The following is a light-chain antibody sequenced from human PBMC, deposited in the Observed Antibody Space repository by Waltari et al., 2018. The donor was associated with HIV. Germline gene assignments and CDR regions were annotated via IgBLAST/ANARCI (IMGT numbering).Light chain of an antibody. Sequence: QSALTQPASVCGSPGQSNTISCTGIGSDLRDYNSVSWYQHHTGKAPKVIFYVVSNRPSGVPIRFSVSISGNPDSLTISGLQAEDEADYFCTSYISSASPEFGGGTKVTVL. CDR3: TSYISSASPE. CDR2: VVS. CDR1: GSDLRDYNS. J-gene: IGLJ3*02. V-gene: IGLV2-14*01.